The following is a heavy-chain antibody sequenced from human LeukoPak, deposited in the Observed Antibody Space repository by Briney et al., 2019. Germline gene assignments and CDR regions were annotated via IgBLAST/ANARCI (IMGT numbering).Heavy chain of an antibody. CDR1: GGSISSYYW. CDR2: IYWNDDK. Sequence: TLSLTCTVSGGSISSYYWSWIRQPPGKALEWLALIYWNDDKRYSPFLKSRLTITKDTSKNQVVLSIANMDPLDTATYYCAHSPAYSHGWYNVWGQGTTVAVSS. D-gene: IGHD6-19*01. CDR3: AHSPAYSHGWYNV. J-gene: IGHJ6*02. V-gene: IGHV2-5*01.